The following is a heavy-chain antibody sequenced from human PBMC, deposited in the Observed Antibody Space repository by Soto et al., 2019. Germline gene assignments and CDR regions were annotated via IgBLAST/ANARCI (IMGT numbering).Heavy chain of an antibody. V-gene: IGHV3-30*18. CDR1: GFTFSSYG. CDR3: AKDMYSAGWLIDI. J-gene: IGHJ4*02. Sequence: SLRLSCAASGFTFSSYGMHWVRQAPGKGLDWLAVISSAGTNKYYGDSVKGRFSISRDNSKETVSLQMDSLSAEDTAVYYCAKDMYSAGWLIDIWGQGTLVTVSS. CDR2: ISSAGTNK. D-gene: IGHD1-26*01.